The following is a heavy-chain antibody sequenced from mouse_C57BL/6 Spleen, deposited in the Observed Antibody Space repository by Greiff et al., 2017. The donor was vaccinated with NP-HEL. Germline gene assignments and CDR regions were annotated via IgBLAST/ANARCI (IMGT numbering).Heavy chain of an antibody. CDR1: GYTFTSYW. Sequence: QVHVKQPGTELVKPGASVKLSCKASGYTFTSYWMHWVKQRPGQGLEWIGNINPSNGGTNYNEKFKSKATLTVDKSSSTAYMQLSSLPSEDSAVYYCASCIYGYDYGGDNAMDYGGQGTSVTVSS. CDR2: INPSNGGT. D-gene: IGHD2-4*01. J-gene: IGHJ4*01. CDR3: ASCIYGYDYGGDNAMDY. V-gene: IGHV1-53*01.